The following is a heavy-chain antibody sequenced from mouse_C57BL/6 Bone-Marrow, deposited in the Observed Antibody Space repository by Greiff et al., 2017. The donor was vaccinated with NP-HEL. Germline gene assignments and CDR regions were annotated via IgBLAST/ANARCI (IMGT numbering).Heavy chain of an antibody. CDR3: AIGITTVVSFDY. CDR2: IHPSDSDP. J-gene: IGHJ2*01. D-gene: IGHD1-1*01. CDR1: GYTFTSYW. Sequence: QVQLQQPGAELVKPGASVKVSCKASGYTFTSYWMHWVKQRPGQGLEWIGRIHPSDSDPNYNQKFKGKATLTVDKSSSTAYMQLSSLTSEDSAVYYCAIGITTVVSFDYWGQGTTLTVSS. V-gene: IGHV1-74*01.